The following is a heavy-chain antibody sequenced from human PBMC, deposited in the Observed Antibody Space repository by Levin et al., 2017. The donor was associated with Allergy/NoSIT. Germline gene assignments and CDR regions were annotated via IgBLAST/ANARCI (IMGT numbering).Heavy chain of an antibody. J-gene: IGHJ4*02. Sequence: SETLSLTCTVSGGSISSGSYYWSWIRQPAGKGLEWIGRIYTSGSTNYNPSLKSRVTISVDTSKNQFSLKLSSVTAADTAVYYCARAGAVAGQKFDYWGQGTLVTVSS. V-gene: IGHV4-61*02. CDR2: IYTSGST. CDR3: ARAGAVAGQKFDY. CDR1: GGSISSGSYY. D-gene: IGHD6-19*01.